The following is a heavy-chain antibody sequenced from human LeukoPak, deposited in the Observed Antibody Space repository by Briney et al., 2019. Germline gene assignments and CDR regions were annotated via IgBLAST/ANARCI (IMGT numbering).Heavy chain of an antibody. CDR2: ISGSGGST. D-gene: IGHD5-18*01. V-gene: IGHV3-23*01. CDR1: GFTFSSYA. CDR3: AKDYSGSHWYFDL. J-gene: IGHJ2*01. Sequence: GGSLRLSCAASGFTFSSYAMSWVRQAPGKGLEWVSAISGSGGSTYYADSVKGRFTISRDEPKNTLYLQMNSLRVEDTALYYCAKDYSGSHWYFDLWGRGTLVTVSS.